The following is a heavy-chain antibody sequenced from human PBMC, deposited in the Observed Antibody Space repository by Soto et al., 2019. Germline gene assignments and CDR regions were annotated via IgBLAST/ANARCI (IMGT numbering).Heavy chain of an antibody. J-gene: IGHJ4*02. CDR3: GRRAREAAGGTV. CDR2: IKQDGSEK. Sequence: PGGSLILSCVASGFTFSSYYMMWARQVPGRGLEWLAKIKQDGSEKSYVDSVRGRFTISRDNPKESVHLQMDSLRADDTAVYFCGRRAREAAGGTVWCEGTLVTVSS. V-gene: IGHV3-7*03. CDR1: GFTFSSYY. D-gene: IGHD6-13*01.